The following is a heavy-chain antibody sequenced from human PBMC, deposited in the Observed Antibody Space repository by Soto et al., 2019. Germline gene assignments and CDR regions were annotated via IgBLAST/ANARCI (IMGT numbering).Heavy chain of an antibody. J-gene: IGHJ5*02. V-gene: IGHV4-31*03. CDR1: GASISSGGYY. CDR2: IFYSGDT. Sequence: PSETLSLTCTVSGASISSGGYYWSWIRQHPEKGLEWLGYIFYSGDTYYNPSLKSRVTISSDTSKNQFSLKLSSVTAADTAVYYCASWRSAHGVDPWGQGTLVTVSS. CDR3: ASWRSAHGVDP.